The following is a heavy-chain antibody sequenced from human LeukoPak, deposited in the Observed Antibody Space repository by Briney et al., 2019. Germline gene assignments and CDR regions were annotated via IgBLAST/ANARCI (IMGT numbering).Heavy chain of an antibody. CDR1: GYAFTSYY. J-gene: IGHJ4*02. CDR3: ARSGGFHYSDYEVDY. V-gene: IGHV1-46*01. CDR2: INPSGGST. D-gene: IGHD5-12*01. Sequence: ASVKVSCKASGYAFTSYYMHWVRQAPGQGLEWMGIINPSGGSTRYAQRFQGRVTMARDTSTSTVHMELNSLRSEDTAVYYCARSGGFHYSDYEVDYWGQGTLVIVPS.